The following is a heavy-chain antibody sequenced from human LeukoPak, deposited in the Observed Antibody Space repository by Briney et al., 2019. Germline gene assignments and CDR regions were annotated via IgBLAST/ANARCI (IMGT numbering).Heavy chain of an antibody. D-gene: IGHD4-23*01. Sequence: ASVKVSCKASGYTFTSYGISWVRQAPGQGLEWMGWISAYNGNTNYAQKFQGRVTMTRDTSTSTVYMELSSLRSEDTAVYYCARDGETTVVTPRYFDYWGQGTLVTVSS. V-gene: IGHV1-18*01. CDR3: ARDGETTVVTPRYFDY. J-gene: IGHJ4*02. CDR2: ISAYNGNT. CDR1: GYTFTSYG.